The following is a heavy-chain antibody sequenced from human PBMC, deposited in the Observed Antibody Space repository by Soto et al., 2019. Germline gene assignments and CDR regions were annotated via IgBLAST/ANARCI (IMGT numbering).Heavy chain of an antibody. CDR1: GDSITSCNW. D-gene: IGHD1-1*01. V-gene: IGHV4-4*01. Sequence: SETLSLTCAVSGDSITSCNWWCWVRQAPGKGLEWIGEIYHSGASTYNPSLKSRTTMSVDPSNNHFSLKLTSVTAADTAVYCCVRDLGTGTDYWGRGTLVTVSS. CDR2: IYHSGAS. CDR3: VRDLGTGTDY. J-gene: IGHJ4*02.